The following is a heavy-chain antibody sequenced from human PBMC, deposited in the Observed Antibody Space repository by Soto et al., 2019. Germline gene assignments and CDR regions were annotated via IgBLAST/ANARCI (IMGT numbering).Heavy chain of an antibody. CDR2: INHSGST. D-gene: IGHD1-26*01. V-gene: IGHV4-34*01. J-gene: IGHJ3*02. CDR1: GGSFSGYY. CDR3: ARVPSGSYYGAFDI. Sequence: SETLSLTCAVYGGSFSGYYWSWIRQPPGKGLEWIGEINHSGSTNYNPSRKSRVTISVDTSKNQFSLKRSSVTAADTAVYYCARVPSGSYYGAFDIWGQGTMVTVSS.